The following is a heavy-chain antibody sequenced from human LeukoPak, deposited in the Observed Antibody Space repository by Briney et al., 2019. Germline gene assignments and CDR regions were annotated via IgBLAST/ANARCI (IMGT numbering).Heavy chain of an antibody. Sequence: GGSLRLSCAASGFAFSSYAMSWVRQAPGKGLEWVSAISGSGGSTYYADSVKGRFTISRDNSKNTLYLQMNSLRAEDTAVYYCAKDESGYSSGWYYWGQGTLVTVSS. CDR2: ISGSGGST. V-gene: IGHV3-23*01. J-gene: IGHJ4*02. CDR3: AKDESGYSSGWYY. CDR1: GFAFSSYA. D-gene: IGHD6-19*01.